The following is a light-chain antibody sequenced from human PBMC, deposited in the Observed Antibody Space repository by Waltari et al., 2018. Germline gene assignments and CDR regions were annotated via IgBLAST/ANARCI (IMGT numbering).Light chain of an antibody. J-gene: IGKJ3*01. CDR1: QSISSW. V-gene: IGKV1-5*03. CDR2: KAS. Sequence: DIQMTQSPSTLSASVGDRVTITCRASQSISSWLAWYQQKPGKAPKLVIYKASSLESGVPSRYGGSGSGTEFTLTINSLQPGDFATYYCQHYNNYLFTCGPGTKVDIK. CDR3: QHYNNYLFT.